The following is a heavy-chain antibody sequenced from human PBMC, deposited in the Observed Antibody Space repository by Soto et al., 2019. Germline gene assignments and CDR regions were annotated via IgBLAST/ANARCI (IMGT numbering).Heavy chain of an antibody. J-gene: IGHJ6*02. CDR3: ARAVPAAIYGYYYGMDV. D-gene: IGHD2-2*01. CDR1: GYSFTSYW. Sequence: GESLKISCKGSGYSFTSYWIGWVRQMPGKGLEWMGIIYPGDSDTRYSPSFQGQVTISADKSISTAYLQWSSLKASDTAMYYCARAVPAAIYGYYYGMDVWGQGTTVTVSS. CDR2: IYPGDSDT. V-gene: IGHV5-51*01.